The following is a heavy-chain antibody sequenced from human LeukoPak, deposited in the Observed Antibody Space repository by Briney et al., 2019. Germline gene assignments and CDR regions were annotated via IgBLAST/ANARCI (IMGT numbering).Heavy chain of an antibody. CDR1: GFTVSSNY. D-gene: IGHD3-22*01. V-gene: IGHV3-53*01. CDR2: IYSGGIT. Sequence: RGSLRLSCAASGFTVSSNYMSWVRQAPGKGLEWVSVIYSGGITYYADSVKGRFTISRDNSKNTLYLQMNSLRAEDTAVYYCARGIYDSSGSRGLLGYWGQGTLVTVSS. J-gene: IGHJ4*02. CDR3: ARGIYDSSGSRGLLGY.